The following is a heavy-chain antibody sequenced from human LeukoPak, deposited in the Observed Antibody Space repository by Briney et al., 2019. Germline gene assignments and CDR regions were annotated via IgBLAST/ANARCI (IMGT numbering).Heavy chain of an antibody. CDR3: ATDLNWVSH. CDR1: GMNNYW. D-gene: IGHD3-16*01. J-gene: IGHJ4*02. V-gene: IGHV3-7*01. Sequence: PGESLRLSCIGSGMNNYWMTWVRQAPGEGLEAVANINKDGSEKYYLYAVKGRTTISKDNIKNSVFLQINSLRAEDTGIYYCATDLNWVSHWGQGTLVTVSS. CDR2: INKDGSEK.